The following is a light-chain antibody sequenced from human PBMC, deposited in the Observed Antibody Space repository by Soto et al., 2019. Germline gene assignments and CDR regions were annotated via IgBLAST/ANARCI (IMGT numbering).Light chain of an antibody. CDR2: GAS. J-gene: IGKJ5*01. CDR1: QSVSSN. V-gene: IGKV3-15*01. Sequence: EIVLTQSRGTLSLSPGERATLSCRASQSVSSNLAWYQQKPGQAPRLFIYGASTRATGIPARFSGSGSGTEFTLTISSLQSEDFAVYYCQQYNNWPPITFGQGTRLEIK. CDR3: QQYNNWPPIT.